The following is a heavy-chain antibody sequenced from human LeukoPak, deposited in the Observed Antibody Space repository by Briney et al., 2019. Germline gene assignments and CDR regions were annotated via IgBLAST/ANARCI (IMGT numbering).Heavy chain of an antibody. CDR3: ARALSWGGDCYDEFDY. CDR1: GGSISSSSYY. CDR2: IYYSGST. Sequence: PSETLSLTCTVSGGSISSSSYYWGWIRQPPGKGLEWIGSIYYSGSTYYNPSLKSRVTTSVDTSKNQFSLKLSSVTAADTAVYYCARALSWGGDCYDEFDYWGQGTLVTVSS. J-gene: IGHJ4*02. V-gene: IGHV4-39*01. D-gene: IGHD2-21*02.